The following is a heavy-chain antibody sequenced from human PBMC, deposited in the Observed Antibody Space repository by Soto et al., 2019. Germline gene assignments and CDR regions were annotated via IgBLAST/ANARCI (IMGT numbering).Heavy chain of an antibody. J-gene: IGHJ6*03. CDR1: GFTFSSYD. CDR3: ARGKAYGDRDYYYMDV. CDR2: IGTAGDT. D-gene: IGHD4-17*01. V-gene: IGHV3-13*01. Sequence: GGSLRLSCAASGFTFSSYDMHWVRQATGKGLEWVSAIGTAGDTYYPGSVKGRFTISRENAKNSLYLQMNSLRAGDTAVYYCARGKAYGDRDYYYMDVWGKGTTVTVSS.